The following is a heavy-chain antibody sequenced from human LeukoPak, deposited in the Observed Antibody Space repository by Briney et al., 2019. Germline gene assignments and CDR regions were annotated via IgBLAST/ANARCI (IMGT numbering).Heavy chain of an antibody. J-gene: IGHJ3*02. D-gene: IGHD7-27*01. CDR3: ARGELGPYDAFDI. CDR2: ISAYNGNT. V-gene: IGHV1-18*01. CDR1: GYTFTSYD. Sequence: ASVKVSCKASGYTFTSYDINWVRQATGQGLEWMGWISAYNGNTNYAQKLQGRVTMTTDTSTSTAYMELRSLRSDDTAVYYCARGELGPYDAFDIWGQGTMVTVSS.